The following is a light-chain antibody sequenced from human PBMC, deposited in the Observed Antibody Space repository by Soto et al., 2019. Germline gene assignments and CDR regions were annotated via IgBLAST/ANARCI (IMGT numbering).Light chain of an antibody. CDR3: CSYSCGSSVV. CDR2: EGS. V-gene: IGLV2-23*01. Sequence: QSVLTQPHSVSGSPGQSITISCTGTSSSIGSYNLVSWYQQHAGTAPKLMIYEGSKRPSGVSNRFSGSKSGNTASLTISVLEAEDEADDYCCSYSCGSSVVFGGGTKLTVL. CDR1: SSSIGSYNL. J-gene: IGLJ2*01.